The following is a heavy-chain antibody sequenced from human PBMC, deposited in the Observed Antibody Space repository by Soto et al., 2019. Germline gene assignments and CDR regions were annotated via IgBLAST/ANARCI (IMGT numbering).Heavy chain of an antibody. J-gene: IGHJ4*02. Sequence: GESLKISCAASGFTFSSYSMNWVRQVPGKGLEWVSSISSSSSYIYYADSVKGRFTISRDNAKNSLYLQMNSLRAEDTAVYYCARGGSGSYYSDYWGQGTLVTVSS. D-gene: IGHD3-10*01. CDR3: ARGGSGSYYSDY. V-gene: IGHV3-21*01. CDR1: GFTFSSYS. CDR2: ISSSSSYI.